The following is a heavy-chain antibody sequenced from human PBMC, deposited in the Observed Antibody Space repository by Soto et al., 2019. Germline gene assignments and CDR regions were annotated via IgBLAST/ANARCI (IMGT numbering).Heavy chain of an antibody. Sequence: GAPVKVSCKASGYTSTSYDMHWVRQAPGKGLEWMGIINPSGGSTSYAQKFQGRVTMTRDTSTSTVYMELSSLRSEDTAVYYCARSTDYYDSSGYSWAFDYWGQGTLVTVSS. J-gene: IGHJ4*02. CDR1: GYTSTSYD. CDR3: ARSTDYYDSSGYSWAFDY. V-gene: IGHV1-46*01. D-gene: IGHD3-22*01. CDR2: INPSGGST.